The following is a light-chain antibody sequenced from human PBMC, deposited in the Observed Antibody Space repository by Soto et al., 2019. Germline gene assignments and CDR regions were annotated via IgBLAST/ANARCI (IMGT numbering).Light chain of an antibody. CDR1: QSVTSK. J-gene: IGKJ1*01. V-gene: IGKV3-20*01. CDR3: QQYGSSPT. Sequence: VVLTQSPGTVSLSPGGRGRRCCGASQSVTSKLAWYQQKPGQAPRLLISGASSRAADIPDRFSGSGSGTDFTLTISRLETEDFAVYYCQQYGSSPTFGQGTKVDIK. CDR2: GAS.